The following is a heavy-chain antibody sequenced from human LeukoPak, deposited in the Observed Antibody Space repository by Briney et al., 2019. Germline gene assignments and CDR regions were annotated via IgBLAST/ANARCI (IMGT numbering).Heavy chain of an antibody. V-gene: IGHV1-46*01. CDR1: GYTFTSYY. D-gene: IGHD6-19*01. CDR2: INPSGGST. Sequence: RASVKVSCKASGYTFTSYYMHWVRQAPGQGLEWMGIINPSGGSTSYAQKFQGRVTMTRDMSTSTVYMELSSLRSDDTAVYYCASFIAVAGTGGGAFDIWGQGTMVTVSS. J-gene: IGHJ3*02. CDR3: ASFIAVAGTGGGAFDI.